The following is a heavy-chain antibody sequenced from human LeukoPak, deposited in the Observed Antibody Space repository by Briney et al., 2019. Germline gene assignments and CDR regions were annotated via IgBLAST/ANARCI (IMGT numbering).Heavy chain of an antibody. CDR1: GGSISSGGYY. Sequence: SETLSLTCIVSGGSISSGGYYWSWIRQHPGKGLEWIGYIYYSGSTYYNPSLKSRVTISVDTSKNQFSLKLSSVTAADTAVYYCARAMYYDFWSGYRAWFDPWGQGTLVTVSS. V-gene: IGHV4-31*03. CDR3: ARAMYYDFWSGYRAWFDP. D-gene: IGHD3-3*01. CDR2: IYYSGST. J-gene: IGHJ5*02.